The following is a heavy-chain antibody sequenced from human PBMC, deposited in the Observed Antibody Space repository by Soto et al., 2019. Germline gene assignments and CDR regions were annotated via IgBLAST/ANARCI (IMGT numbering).Heavy chain of an antibody. CDR2: IYYSGST. J-gene: IGHJ4*02. CDR3: AGRYGDYFYY. Sequence: SETLSLTCTVSCGSISNFYWSWIRQPPGKGLEWIGYIYYSGSTNYNPSLKSRVTISVDTSKNQFSLKLSSVTTADTAVYYCAGRYGDYFYYWGQGTLVTVSS. D-gene: IGHD4-17*01. V-gene: IGHV4-59*08. CDR1: CGSISNFY.